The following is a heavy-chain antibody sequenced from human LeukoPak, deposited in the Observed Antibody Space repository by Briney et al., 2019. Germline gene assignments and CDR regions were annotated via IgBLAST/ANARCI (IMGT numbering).Heavy chain of an antibody. J-gene: IGHJ4*02. CDR3: GSGYDIDY. V-gene: IGHV3-48*03. CDR2: ISRSGSTI. CDR1: GFTFSSYE. Sequence: GGSLRLSCAASGFTFSSYEKNWVRQAPGKGLEWVSYISRSGSTIYYADSVKGRFTISRDNAKNSLYLQMSSLRAEDTAVYYCGSGYDIDYWGQGILVTVSP. D-gene: IGHD6-19*01.